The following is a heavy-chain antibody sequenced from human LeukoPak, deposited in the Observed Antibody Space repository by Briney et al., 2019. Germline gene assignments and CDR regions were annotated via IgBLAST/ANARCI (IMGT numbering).Heavy chain of an antibody. V-gene: IGHV3-23*01. Sequence: GGSLRLSWAASGFTFSSYAMSWVRQAPGKGLEWVSAISGSGGSTYYADSVKGRFTISRDNSKNTLYLQMNSLRAEDTAVYYCANPPAAGTDYYYYGMDVWGQGTTVTVSS. D-gene: IGHD6-13*01. CDR2: ISGSGGST. CDR1: GFTFSSYA. CDR3: ANPPAAGTDYYYYGMDV. J-gene: IGHJ6*02.